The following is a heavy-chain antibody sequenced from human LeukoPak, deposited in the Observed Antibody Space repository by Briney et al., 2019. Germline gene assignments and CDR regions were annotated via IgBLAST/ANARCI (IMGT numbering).Heavy chain of an antibody. V-gene: IGHV3-7*01. CDR3: ARVRRAKRQNRYYFYYYMDV. CDR2: IKQDGSEK. Sequence: PGGSLRLSCVVSGFTLSTYWMTWVRQAPGKGLEWVANIKQDGSEKYYVDSVKGRFTISRDDAKDSTYLQMNSLRAEDTAVYFCARVRRAKRQNRYYFYYYMDVWGKGTTVTVSS. J-gene: IGHJ6*03. CDR1: GFTLSTYW. D-gene: IGHD1-14*01.